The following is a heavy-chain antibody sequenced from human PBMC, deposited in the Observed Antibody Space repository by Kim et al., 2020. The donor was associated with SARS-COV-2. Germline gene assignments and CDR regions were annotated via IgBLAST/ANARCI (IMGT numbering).Heavy chain of an antibody. V-gene: IGHV1-8*01. Sequence: ASVKVSCKASGYTFTSYDINWVQQATGQGLEWMGWMNPNSGNTGYAQKFQGRVTMTRNTSISTAYMELSSLRSEDTAVYYCARRGRPRITIFGVVVYGMDVWGQGTTVTVSS. CDR3: ARRGRPRITIFGVVVYGMDV. CDR1: GYTFTSYD. J-gene: IGHJ6*02. CDR2: MNPNSGNT. D-gene: IGHD3-3*01.